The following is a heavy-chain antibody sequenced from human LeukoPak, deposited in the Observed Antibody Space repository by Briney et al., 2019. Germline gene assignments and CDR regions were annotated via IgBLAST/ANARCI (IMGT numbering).Heavy chain of an antibody. J-gene: IGHJ5*02. CDR1: GGSMTYYY. CDR3: ARGSGWYLP. Sequence: SETLSLTCTVSGGSMTYYYWSWVRQPPGKGVEWIGYIYYTGSTNYNPSLKSRVTISVDTSKNQFSLKLSSVTAADTAVYYCARGSGWYLPWGQGTLVTVAS. D-gene: IGHD6-19*01. V-gene: IGHV4-59*08. CDR2: IYYTGST.